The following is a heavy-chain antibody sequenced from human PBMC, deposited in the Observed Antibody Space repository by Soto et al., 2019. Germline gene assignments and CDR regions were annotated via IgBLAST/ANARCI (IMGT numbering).Heavy chain of an antibody. CDR1: GYSFTSYW. CDR3: ARHVRNSTSRAPFYYYYGMDV. D-gene: IGHD2-2*01. V-gene: IGHV5-51*01. Sequence: HGESLKISCKGSGYSFTSYWIGWVRQMPGKGLEWMGIIYPGDSDTRYSPSFQGQVTISADKSISTAYLQWSSLKASDTAMYYCARHVRNSTSRAPFYYYYGMDVWGQGTTVTVSS. CDR2: IYPGDSDT. J-gene: IGHJ6*02.